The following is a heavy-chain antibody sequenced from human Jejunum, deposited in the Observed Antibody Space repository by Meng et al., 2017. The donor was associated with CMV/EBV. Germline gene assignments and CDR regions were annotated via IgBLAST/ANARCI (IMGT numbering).Heavy chain of an antibody. J-gene: IGHJ4*02. D-gene: IGHD7-27*01. CDR2: IRSKANNYAT. CDR1: GFTFSGAA. CDR3: TRPFNWAFDY. V-gene: IGHV3-73*01. Sequence: AATGFTFSGAARHWVRQASGKGLEWVGRIRSKANNYATAYAASVNGRFTISRDDSKNTAFLQMNSLKTEDTAVYYCTRPFNWAFDYWGQGTLVTVSS.